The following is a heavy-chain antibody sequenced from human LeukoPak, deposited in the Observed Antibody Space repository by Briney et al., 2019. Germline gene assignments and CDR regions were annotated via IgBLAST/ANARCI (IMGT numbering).Heavy chain of an antibody. CDR1: GGSISSYY. CDR2: IYYSGST. D-gene: IGHD6-13*01. CDR3: ARGRAAAGQDWFDP. Sequence: SETLSLTCTVSGGSISSYYWSWIRQPPGKGLEWIGYIYYSGSTNYNPSLKSRVAISVDTSRKHFSLKLRSVTAADTAVYYCARGRAAAGQDWFDPWGQGTLVTVSS. V-gene: IGHV4-59*08. J-gene: IGHJ5*02.